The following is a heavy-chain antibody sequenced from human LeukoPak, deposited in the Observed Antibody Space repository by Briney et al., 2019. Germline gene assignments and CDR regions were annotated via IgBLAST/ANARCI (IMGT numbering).Heavy chain of an antibody. Sequence: GASVKVSCKASGYTFTSYGINWVRQATGQGLEWMGWMNPNSGNTGYAQKFQGRVTMTRNTSISTAYMELSSLRSEDTAVYYCARVWAYGGNSSYYYYYMDVWGKGTTVTVSS. CDR1: GYTFTSYG. V-gene: IGHV1-8*01. CDR2: MNPNSGNT. D-gene: IGHD4-23*01. J-gene: IGHJ6*03. CDR3: ARVWAYGGNSSYYYYYMDV.